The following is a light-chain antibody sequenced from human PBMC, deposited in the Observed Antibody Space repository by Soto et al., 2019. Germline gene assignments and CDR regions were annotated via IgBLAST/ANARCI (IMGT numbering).Light chain of an antibody. Sequence: QSVLTQPASVSGSPGQSITISCTGTSSDVGGYNYVSWYQQHPGKAPKLMIYEVSNRPSGVSNRFSGSKSGNTASLTISGLQAEDEAAYYCSSYTSSSPYVFGTGTQLTVL. V-gene: IGLV2-14*01. CDR1: SSDVGGYNY. J-gene: IGLJ1*01. CDR3: SSYTSSSPYV. CDR2: EVS.